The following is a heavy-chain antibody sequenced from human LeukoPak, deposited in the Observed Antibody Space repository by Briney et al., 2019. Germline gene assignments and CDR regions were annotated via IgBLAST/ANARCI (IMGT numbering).Heavy chain of an antibody. CDR2: IYDSGNT. Sequence: SETLSLTCTVSGGSISFFYWTWIRQPPGKGLEWIGYIYDSGNTKYSPSPKSRVTISLDTSKNQFSLKLSSVTAADTAVYYCARNDGYSSTWYAFGIWGQGTMVTVSS. J-gene: IGHJ3*02. CDR1: GGSISFFY. CDR3: ARNDGYSSTWYAFGI. D-gene: IGHD2-2*01. V-gene: IGHV4-59*01.